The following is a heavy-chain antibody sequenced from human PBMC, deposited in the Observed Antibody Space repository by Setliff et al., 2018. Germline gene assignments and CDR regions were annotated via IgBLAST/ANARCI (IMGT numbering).Heavy chain of an antibody. CDR3: ATSWGATPFDY. D-gene: IGHD1-26*01. Sequence: ASVKVSCKASGCTFTSYGINWVRQAPGQGLEWMGWISTSNGNTNYAQKLQGRVTMTTDTSTSTAYMELRSLRSDDTAVYYCATSWGATPFDYWGQGTLVTVSS. CDR1: GCTFTSYG. J-gene: IGHJ4*02. V-gene: IGHV1-18*01. CDR2: ISTSNGNT.